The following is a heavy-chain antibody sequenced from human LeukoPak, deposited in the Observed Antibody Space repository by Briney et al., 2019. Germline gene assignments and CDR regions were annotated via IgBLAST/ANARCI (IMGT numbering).Heavy chain of an antibody. J-gene: IGHJ3*02. CDR1: GFTFSTFP. V-gene: IGHV3-64D*06. CDR2: ISRNVDTT. CDR3: VKALTDVAFDI. Sequence: GGSLRLSCSASGFTFSTFPMHWVRQAPGKGLEYFSAISRNVDTTYYADSVKGRFTISRDNSKHTLYLQMSSLRPEDTAVYYCVKALTDVAFDIWGQGTMVTVPS.